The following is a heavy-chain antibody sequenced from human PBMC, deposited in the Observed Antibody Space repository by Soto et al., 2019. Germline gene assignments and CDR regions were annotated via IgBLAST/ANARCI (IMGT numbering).Heavy chain of an antibody. CDR1: GGSINSNNYY. D-gene: IGHD1-26*01. CDR3: ARHRLLTPPVY. J-gene: IGHJ4*02. V-gene: IGHV4-39*01. Sequence: SETLSLTCTVSGGSINSNNYYWGWIRQPPRKGLEWIGSIYYSGTTYYNPSLKNRLTISVDTSKNQYSLKLSSVTAADTAVYYCARHRLLTPPVYWGQGTLVKVSS. CDR2: IYYSGTT.